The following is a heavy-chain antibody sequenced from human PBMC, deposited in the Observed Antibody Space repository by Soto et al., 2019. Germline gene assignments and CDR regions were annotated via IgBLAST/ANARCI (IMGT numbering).Heavy chain of an antibody. CDR1: GYTFTSYD. D-gene: IGHD2-15*01. Sequence: ASVKVSCKASGYTFTSYDINWVRQATGKGLEWMGWMNPNSGNTGYAQKFQGRVTMTRNTSMSTAYMELSSLRSEDTAVYYCARGYCSGGRRPEFDYWGQGTLVPVPS. CDR3: ARGYCSGGRRPEFDY. CDR2: MNPNSGNT. J-gene: IGHJ4*02. V-gene: IGHV1-8*01.